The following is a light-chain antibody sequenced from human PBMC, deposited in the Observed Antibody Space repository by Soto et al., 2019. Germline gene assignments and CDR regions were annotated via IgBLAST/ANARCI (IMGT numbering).Light chain of an antibody. V-gene: IGKV1-6*01. J-gene: IGKJ2*01. Sequence: AIQMTQSPSSLYVSVGDRVTITCRASQDIRTDLGWYQQKPGKAPKLLIYGTSNLQSGVPSRFSGSGSGTDFTLTISSLQPEDFATYYCLQDYNYPYTFGQGTKLEIK. CDR1: QDIRTD. CDR2: GTS. CDR3: LQDYNYPYT.